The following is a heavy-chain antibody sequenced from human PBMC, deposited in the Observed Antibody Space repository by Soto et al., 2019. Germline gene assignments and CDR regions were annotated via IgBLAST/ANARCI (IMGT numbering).Heavy chain of an antibody. V-gene: IGHV1-3*01. J-gene: IGHJ6*02. Sequence: EASVKVSCKASGYTFTSYAMHWVRQAPGQSLEWMGWINAGNGNTKYSQKFQGRVIIIRDTSASTAYMELGSLRSEDTAVYYCARDRGGSSGWPAGTYYYYYGMDVWGQGTTVTVSS. CDR3: ARDRGGSSGWPAGTYYYYYGMDV. D-gene: IGHD6-19*01. CDR2: INAGNGNT. CDR1: GYTFTSYA.